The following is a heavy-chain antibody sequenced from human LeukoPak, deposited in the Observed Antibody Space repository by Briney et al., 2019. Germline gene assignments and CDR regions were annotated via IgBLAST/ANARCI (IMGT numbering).Heavy chain of an antibody. J-gene: IGHJ4*02. CDR3: ARITGIEAAGDY. CDR2: IKHGGSEK. CDR1: GFTFSTYW. Sequence: PGGSLRLSRVASGFTFSTYWMSWVRQAPGKGLEWVAKIKHGGSEKYYVDSVKGRFTISRDIAKNSLYLEMNSLRAEDTAVYYCARITGIEAAGDYWGQGTLVTVSS. D-gene: IGHD6-13*01. V-gene: IGHV3-7*01.